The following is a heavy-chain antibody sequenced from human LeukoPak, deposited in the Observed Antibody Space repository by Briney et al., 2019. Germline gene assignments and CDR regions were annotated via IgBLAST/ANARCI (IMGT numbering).Heavy chain of an antibody. D-gene: IGHD1-1*01. V-gene: IGHV3-49*03. CDR2: IRSSIYGGTP. Sequence: GRSLRLSCTSSGFTFRDFALSWFRQAPGKGLEWIGFIRSSIYGGTPKSAASVKGRFIFSRDDSKSVAYLRMNSLKPEDTAVYYCSREWGNGNDLRPDYWGQGTLVTVSS. J-gene: IGHJ4*02. CDR1: GFTFRDFA. CDR3: SREWGNGNDLRPDY.